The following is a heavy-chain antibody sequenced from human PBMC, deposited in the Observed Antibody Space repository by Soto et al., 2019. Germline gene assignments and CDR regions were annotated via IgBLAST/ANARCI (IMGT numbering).Heavy chain of an antibody. CDR1: GFTFTNYA. V-gene: IGHV3-23*01. CDR2: ISASGGST. CDR3: VKHRGNPSGAFDI. D-gene: IGHD3-10*01. Sequence: PGGSLRLSCAASGFTFTNYAMSWVRQAPGKGLEWVSTISASGGSTYHADSVKGRFTISRDNSKNTLSMQMSSLRDEDTAAYYCVKHRGNPSGAFDIWGQGTMVTVSS. J-gene: IGHJ3*02.